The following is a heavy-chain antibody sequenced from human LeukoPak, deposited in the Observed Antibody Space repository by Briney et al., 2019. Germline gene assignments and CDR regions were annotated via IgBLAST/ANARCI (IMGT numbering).Heavy chain of an antibody. J-gene: IGHJ6*02. V-gene: IGHV5-51*01. D-gene: IGHD6-13*01. Sequence: GGSLQISCQGSGSHFITYWIGGGRQLPGKGLEGMGIIYPSNSDTRYSPSFQGQVTFSADKSISTAYLQWSSLKASDTAMYYCARHRVDSSSPRGMDVWGQGTTVTVSS. CDR3: ARHRVDSSSPRGMDV. CDR1: GSHFITYW. CDR2: IYPSNSDT.